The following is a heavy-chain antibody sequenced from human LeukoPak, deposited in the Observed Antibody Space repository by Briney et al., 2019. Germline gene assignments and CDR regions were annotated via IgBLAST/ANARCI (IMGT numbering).Heavy chain of an antibody. CDR1: GFTVSSNY. D-gene: IGHD6-6*01. V-gene: IGHV3-53*01. CDR2: IYSGGST. Sequence: GGSLRLSCAASGFTVSSNYMSWVRQAPGKGLEWVSVIYSGGSTYYADSVKGRFTISRDNSKNTLYPQMNSLRAEDTAVYYCAGSRIAARPDYWGQGTLVTVSS. CDR3: AGSRIAARPDY. J-gene: IGHJ4*02.